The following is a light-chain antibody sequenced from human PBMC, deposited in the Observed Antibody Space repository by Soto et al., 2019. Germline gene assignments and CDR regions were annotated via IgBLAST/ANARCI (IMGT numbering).Light chain of an antibody. CDR1: QSISTF. CDR3: QQSYNTLALT. J-gene: IGKJ4*01. CDR2: DAS. V-gene: IGKV1-39*01. Sequence: DIQMTQSPSSLSASVGDRVSITCRASQSISTFLNWYQQKPGKAPKLLIYDASTLQSGVPSRFSGSGSGTDFILTISSLQPEDFGSYYCQQSYNTLALTFGGGTKVEIK.